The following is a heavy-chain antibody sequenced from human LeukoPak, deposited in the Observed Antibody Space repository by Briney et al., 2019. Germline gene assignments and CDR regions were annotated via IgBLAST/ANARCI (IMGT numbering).Heavy chain of an antibody. V-gene: IGHV1-46*01. Sequence: ASVKVSCKTSGYTFTSYYIHWVRQAPGQGLEWMGVINPSSGGTRFAQKFQDRVTVTRDTSTSTVYMELRSLRSDDTAVYYCARLVVAATKLNWFDPWGQGTLVTVSS. CDR2: INPSSGGT. CDR3: ARLVVAATKLNWFDP. CDR1: GYTFTSYY. D-gene: IGHD2-15*01. J-gene: IGHJ5*02.